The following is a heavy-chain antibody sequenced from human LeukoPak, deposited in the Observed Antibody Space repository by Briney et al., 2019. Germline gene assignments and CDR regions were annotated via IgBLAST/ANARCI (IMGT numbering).Heavy chain of an antibody. CDR3: TRNPHPFCSGVHCPSDS. V-gene: IGHV3-49*03. Sequence: GGSLRLSCTPSGFTFRDYGMSWLRQAPGRGLEWVSFIRSKTYSGATDYAASVRGRFVISRDDSESIAYLQMNSLKTEDTGVYYCTRNPHPFCSGVHCPSDSWGQGTLVTVSP. J-gene: IGHJ4*02. CDR1: GFTFRDYG. D-gene: IGHD2-15*01. CDR2: IRSKTYSGAT.